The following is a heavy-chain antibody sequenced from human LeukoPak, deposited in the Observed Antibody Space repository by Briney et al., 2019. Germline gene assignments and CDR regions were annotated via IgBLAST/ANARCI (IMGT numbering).Heavy chain of an antibody. CDR2: IYYSGST. V-gene: IGHV4-61*01. J-gene: IGHJ4*02. CDR3: ARLSSGGYHIKYYFDS. D-gene: IGHD3-22*01. Sequence: ASETLSLTCAVSGYTLGRNYYWGWIRQPPGKGLEWIGHIYYSGSTNFNPSLKRRVTISVDTSKNQFSVKLSSVTAADTAVYYCARLSSGGYHIKYYFDSWGQGNLVTVSS. CDR1: GYTLGRNYY.